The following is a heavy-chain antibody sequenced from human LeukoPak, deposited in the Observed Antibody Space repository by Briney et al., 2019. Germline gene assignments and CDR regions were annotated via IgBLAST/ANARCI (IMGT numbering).Heavy chain of an antibody. CDR1: GFTFSTYW. D-gene: IGHD4-17*01. CDR3: ARYGDYSSQAPFDY. J-gene: IGHJ4*02. V-gene: IGHV3-7*01. CDR2: IKQDGREK. Sequence: PGGSLRLSCAASGFTFSTYWMSWVRQAPGKGLEWVANIKQDGREKYYVDSVKGRSTISRDNAKNSLFLQMNSLRAEDTAVYYCARYGDYSSQAPFDYWGQGTLVTVSS.